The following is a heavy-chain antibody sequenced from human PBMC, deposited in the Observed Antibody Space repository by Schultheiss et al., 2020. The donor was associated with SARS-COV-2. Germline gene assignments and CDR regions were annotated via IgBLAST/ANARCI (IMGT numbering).Heavy chain of an antibody. CDR1: GYTFTGYF. CDR2: INPNSGGT. V-gene: IGHV1-2*02. CDR3: ARVPVENSNEVGAFDI. J-gene: IGHJ3*02. Sequence: ASVKVSCKASGYTFTGYFMHWVRQAPGQGLEWMGWINPNSGGTNYAQKFQGRVTMTRDTSISTAYMELSRLRSDETAVYYCARVPVENSNEVGAFDIWGQGRRVTVS. D-gene: IGHD1-1*01.